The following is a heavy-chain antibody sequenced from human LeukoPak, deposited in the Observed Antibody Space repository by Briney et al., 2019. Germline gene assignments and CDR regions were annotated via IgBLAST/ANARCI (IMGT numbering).Heavy chain of an antibody. CDR1: GGSISSGGYY. CDR2: IYHSGST. CDR3: ARGGYCSSTSCWGAFDI. J-gene: IGHJ3*02. Sequence: SETLSLTCTVSGGSISSGGYYWSWIRQPPGKGLEWIGYIYHSGSTYYNPSLKSRVTISVDRSKNQFSLKLSSVTAADTAVYYCARGGYCSSTSCWGAFDIWGQGTMVTVSS. V-gene: IGHV4-30-2*01. D-gene: IGHD2-2*01.